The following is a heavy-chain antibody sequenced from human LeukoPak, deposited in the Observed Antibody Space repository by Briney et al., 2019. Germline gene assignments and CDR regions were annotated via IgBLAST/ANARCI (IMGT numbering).Heavy chain of an antibody. D-gene: IGHD3-22*01. CDR3: ARGPHTGVNYYDSSGYYY. V-gene: IGHV4-34*01. CDR1: GGSFSGYY. Sequence: PSETLSLTCAVYGGSFSGYYWSWIRQPPGKGLEWIGEINHSGSTNYNPSLKSRVTISVDTSKNQFSLKLSSVTAADTAVYYGARGPHTGVNYYDSSGYYYWGQGTLVTVSS. CDR2: INHSGST. J-gene: IGHJ4*02.